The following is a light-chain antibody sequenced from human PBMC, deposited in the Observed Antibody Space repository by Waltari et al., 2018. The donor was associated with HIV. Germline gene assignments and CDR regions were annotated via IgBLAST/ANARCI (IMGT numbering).Light chain of an antibody. V-gene: IGLV2-11*01. CDR3: CSYAGSYTYVV. CDR2: DVN. Sequence: QSALTQPRSVSGSPGQSVTMSCSGTSSDVGGYKYVSWYQQHPGKAPKLRIYDVNKRPSGVSDRFSGSKSCNTASLTISGLQVEDEADYYCCSYAGSYTYVVLGGGTKLTVL. J-gene: IGLJ2*01. CDR1: SSDVGGYKY.